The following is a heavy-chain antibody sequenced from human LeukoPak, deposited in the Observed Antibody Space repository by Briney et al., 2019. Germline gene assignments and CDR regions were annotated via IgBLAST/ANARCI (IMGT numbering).Heavy chain of an antibody. D-gene: IGHD1-1*01. CDR3: ARPNGYGAFDI. V-gene: IGHV4-61*01. J-gene: IGHJ3*02. Sequence: PSETLSLTCTVSGGSVSSGSYYWSWIRQPPGKGLEWIGYIYYSGSTNYNPSLKSRVTISVDTSKNQFSLKLSSVTAADTAVYYCARPNGYGAFDIWGQGTMVTVSS. CDR1: GGSVSSGSYY. CDR2: IYYSGST.